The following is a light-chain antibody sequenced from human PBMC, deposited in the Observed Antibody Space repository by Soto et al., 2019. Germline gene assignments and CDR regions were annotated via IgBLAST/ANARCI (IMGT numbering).Light chain of an antibody. Sequence: DIQMTQSPSSLSASVGDRVTITCRASQNIFTWLAWYQQKPGKAPKLLIYKASSLESGVPSRFSGSGSGTEFTLTISSLQPDDFATYYCHNYHDYPWVFGQGTKVEIK. CDR3: HNYHDYPWV. CDR2: KAS. CDR1: QNIFTW. V-gene: IGKV1-5*03. J-gene: IGKJ1*01.